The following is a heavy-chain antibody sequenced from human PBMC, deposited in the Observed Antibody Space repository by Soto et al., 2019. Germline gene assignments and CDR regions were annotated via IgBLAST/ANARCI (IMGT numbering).Heavy chain of an antibody. Sequence: QVQLVQSVAEVKKPGSSVKVSCKASGGTFSSYAISWVRQAPGQGLEWMGGIIPIFGTANYAQKFQGRVTITADESTSTAYMELSSLRSEDTAVYYCARDGIAAAGISMDVWGQGTTVTVSS. CDR1: GGTFSSYA. D-gene: IGHD6-13*01. CDR2: IIPIFGTA. V-gene: IGHV1-69*12. CDR3: ARDGIAAAGISMDV. J-gene: IGHJ6*02.